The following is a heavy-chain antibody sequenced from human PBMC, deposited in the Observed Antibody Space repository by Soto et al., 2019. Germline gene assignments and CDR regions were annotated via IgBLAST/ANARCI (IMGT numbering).Heavy chain of an antibody. CDR3: AKARGSSGYDSRTVDY. J-gene: IGHJ4*02. Sequence: PGGSLRLSCAASEFTFSNYAMSWVRQAPGKGLEWVSGIGGSGGNTYYADSVKGRFTISRDNSKNTLYLQINSLRAEDTAVYYCAKARGSSGYDSRTVDYWGQGT. D-gene: IGHD5-12*01. CDR1: EFTFSNYA. V-gene: IGHV3-23*01. CDR2: IGGSGGNT.